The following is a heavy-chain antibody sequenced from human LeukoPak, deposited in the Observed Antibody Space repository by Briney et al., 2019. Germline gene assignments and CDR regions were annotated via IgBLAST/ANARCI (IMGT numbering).Heavy chain of an antibody. CDR3: ARGQPGWGLDY. V-gene: IGHV3-13*04. D-gene: IGHD1-26*01. Sequence: GGSLRLSCAASGFTFSRYDMHWVRQPPGKGLEWVSLIGTAGDTYYPGSVKGRFTISRENAKNSLYLQMNSLRAGDTAVYYCARGQPGWGLDYGGQGTLVTVS. CDR2: IGTAGDT. CDR1: GFTFSRYD. J-gene: IGHJ4*02.